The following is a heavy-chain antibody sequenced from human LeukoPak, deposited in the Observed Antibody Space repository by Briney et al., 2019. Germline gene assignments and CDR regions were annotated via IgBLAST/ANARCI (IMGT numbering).Heavy chain of an antibody. V-gene: IGHV4-38-2*02. J-gene: IGHJ4*02. Sequence: SETLSLTCTVSGYSISSGYYWGWIRQPPGQGLEWIGSIYHSGSTYYNPSLKSRVTISVDTSKNQFSLKLSSVTAADTAVYYCARDPRIAARPCFDYWGQGTLVTVSS. CDR2: IYHSGST. CDR3: ARDPRIAARPCFDY. D-gene: IGHD6-6*01. CDR1: GYSISSGYY.